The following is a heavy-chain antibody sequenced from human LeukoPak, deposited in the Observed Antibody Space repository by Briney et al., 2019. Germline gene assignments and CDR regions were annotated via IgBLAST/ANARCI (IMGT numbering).Heavy chain of an antibody. CDR2: IYPGDSDT. CDR1: GYSFTSYW. V-gene: IGHV5-51*01. D-gene: IGHD1-14*01. CDR3: ARHRELTWLSEAFDL. Sequence: GESLKISCKGSGYSFTSYWIGWVRPMPGKGLEWMGIIYPGDSDTRYSPSFQGQVTISADKSINTAFLQWNSLKASDTAMYYCARHRELTWLSEAFDLWGRGTLVTVSS. J-gene: IGHJ2*01.